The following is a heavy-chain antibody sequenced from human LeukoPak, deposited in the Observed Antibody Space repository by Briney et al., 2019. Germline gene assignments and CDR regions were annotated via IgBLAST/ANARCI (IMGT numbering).Heavy chain of an antibody. Sequence: ASVKVSCKASGYTFTSYGISWVRQAPGQGLEWMGWISAYNGNTNYAQKLQGRVTMTTDTSTSTAYMELRSLRSDGTAVYYCARYCYDSSGYPFDYWGQGTLVTVSS. J-gene: IGHJ4*02. CDR3: ARYCYDSSGYPFDY. CDR2: ISAYNGNT. CDR1: GYTFTSYG. D-gene: IGHD3-22*01. V-gene: IGHV1-18*01.